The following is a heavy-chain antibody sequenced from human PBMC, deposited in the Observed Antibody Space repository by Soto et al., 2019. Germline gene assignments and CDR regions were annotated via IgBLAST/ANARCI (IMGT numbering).Heavy chain of an antibody. D-gene: IGHD6-13*01. CDR1: GGTFSSYA. CDR2: IIPIFGTA. J-gene: IGHJ6*02. V-gene: IGHV1-69*05. Sequence: QVQLVQSGAEVKKPGSSVKVSCKASGGTFSSYAISWVRQAPGQGLEWMGGIIPIFGTANYAQKFQGRVKXXTXEXKSTDNIELSSLCSEDTAVYYCARGLTGAAVYGMNVWGPGTTVTVSS. CDR3: ARGLTGAAVYGMNV.